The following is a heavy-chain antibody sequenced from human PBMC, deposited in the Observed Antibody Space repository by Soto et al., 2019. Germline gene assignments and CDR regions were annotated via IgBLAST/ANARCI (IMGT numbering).Heavy chain of an antibody. CDR3: AREIKNTDIKYYYYGMDV. CDR2: IKQDGSEK. D-gene: IGHD5-18*01. Sequence: GGSLRLSCAASGFTFSSYWMNWGRQAPGKGLEWVANIKQDGSEKYYVDSVKGRFTISRDNAKNSLYLQMNSLRAEDTAVYYCAREIKNTDIKYYYYGMDVWGQGTTVTVSS. CDR1: GFTFSSYW. J-gene: IGHJ6*02. V-gene: IGHV3-7*01.